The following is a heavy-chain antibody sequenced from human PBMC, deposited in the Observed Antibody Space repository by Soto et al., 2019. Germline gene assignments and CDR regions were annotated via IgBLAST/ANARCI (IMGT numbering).Heavy chain of an antibody. V-gene: IGHV1-18*04. CDR1: GYTFTSYG. CDR2: ISAYNGNT. Sequence: ASVKVSCKASGYTFTSYGISWVRQAPGQGLEWMGWISAYNGNTNYAQKLQGRVTMTTDTSTSTAYMELRSLRSDDTAVYYCARDRKPIFGVVIISAFDIWGQGTMVTVSS. J-gene: IGHJ3*02. CDR3: ARDRKPIFGVVIISAFDI. D-gene: IGHD3-3*01.